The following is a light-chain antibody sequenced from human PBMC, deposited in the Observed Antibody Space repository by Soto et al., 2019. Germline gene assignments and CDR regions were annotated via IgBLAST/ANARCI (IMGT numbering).Light chain of an antibody. V-gene: IGKV3-20*01. CDR3: HHYET. J-gene: IGKJ1*01. Sequence: EIVFTQSSGSLSLSPGYSSTISCIASQSVSRSYLGWYQQKPGQAPRILIYGASIRAAGVPERLSGSGSGTEFTLTFSRMEPEEFTVYFCHHYETFGQGTKVDIK. CDR1: QSVSRSY. CDR2: GAS.